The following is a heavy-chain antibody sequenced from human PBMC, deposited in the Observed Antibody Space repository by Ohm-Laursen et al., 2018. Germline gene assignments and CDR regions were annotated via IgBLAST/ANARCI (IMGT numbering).Heavy chain of an antibody. D-gene: IGHD3-22*01. CDR2: IYWNDDK. CDR1: GFSLSTSGVG. CDR3: AHSTKRDYYDSSGLPDY. V-gene: IGHV2-5*01. J-gene: IGHJ4*02. Sequence: TQTLTLTCTFSGFSLSTSGVGVGWIRQPPGKALEWPALIYWNDDKRYSPSLKSRLTITKDTSKNQVVPTMTNMDPVDTATYYCAHSTKRDYYDSSGLPDYWGQGTLVTVSS.